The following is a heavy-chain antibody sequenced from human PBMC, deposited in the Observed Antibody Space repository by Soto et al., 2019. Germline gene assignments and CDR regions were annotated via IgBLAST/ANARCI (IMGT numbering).Heavy chain of an antibody. Sequence: TLSITCTFSRGSISSGDYYWSWIRQPPGKGLEWIGYIYYSGSTYYNPSLKSRVTISVDTSKNQFSLKLSSVTAADTAVYYCARDATYYYDSSGSLDYWGQGTLVTVSS. CDR3: ARDATYYYDSSGSLDY. V-gene: IGHV4-30-4*01. J-gene: IGHJ4*02. CDR2: IYYSGST. CDR1: RGSISSGDYY. D-gene: IGHD3-22*01.